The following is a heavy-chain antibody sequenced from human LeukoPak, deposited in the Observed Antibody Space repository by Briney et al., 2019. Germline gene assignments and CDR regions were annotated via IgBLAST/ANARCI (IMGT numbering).Heavy chain of an antibody. V-gene: IGHV3-48*04. CDR1: GFTFSTYS. J-gene: IGHJ4*02. CDR3: ARGTGFDY. D-gene: IGHD1-1*01. Sequence: GGSLRLSCAASGFTFSTYSMNWVRQAPGKGLEWVSYISSSGNNKYYADSVKGRFTISRDNAKNSLYLQMNSLRAEDTAVYYCARGTGFDYWGQGTLLTVSS. CDR2: ISSSGNNK.